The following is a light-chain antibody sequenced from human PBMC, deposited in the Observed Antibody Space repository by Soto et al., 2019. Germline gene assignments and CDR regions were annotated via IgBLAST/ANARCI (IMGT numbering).Light chain of an antibody. V-gene: IGKV1-12*01. J-gene: IGKJ4*01. CDR3: QQANSFPFT. Sequence: DIQMTQSPSSVSASVGDRVTITCRVSQGISSWLAWYQRKPGKAPKLLIYAASSLQSGVPSRFSGSGSGTDFTLTISSLQPEDFATYYCQQANSFPFTFGGGTKVEI. CDR2: AAS. CDR1: QGISSW.